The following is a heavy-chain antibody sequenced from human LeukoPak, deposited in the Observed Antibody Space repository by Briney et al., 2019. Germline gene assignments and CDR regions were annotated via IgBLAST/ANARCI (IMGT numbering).Heavy chain of an antibody. V-gene: IGHV4-39*07. CDR1: GGSISSSGYY. CDR2: NCYSGST. Sequence: SETLSLTCTVSGGSISSSGYYWGWIRQPPGKGLEWIGNNCYSGSTCHNPSLKSRVTVSVDTSKNNFSLKLTSVTAADTAVYYCASLHSSSSQAWFDPWGQGTLVTVSS. CDR3: ASLHSSSSQAWFDP. J-gene: IGHJ5*02. D-gene: IGHD6-13*01.